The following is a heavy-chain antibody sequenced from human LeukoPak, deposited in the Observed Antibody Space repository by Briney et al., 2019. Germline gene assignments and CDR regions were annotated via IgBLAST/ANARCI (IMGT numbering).Heavy chain of an antibody. Sequence: SETLSLTCAVSGYSISSGYHWAWIRQPPGKGLEWIGSMSHSGSTYSNPSLKSRVTFSVDTSKNQFSVKLRSVSAADTAVYCCARHNVYDSSGDGRHYFDQWGQGTLVTVSS. CDR2: MSHSGST. CDR3: ARHNVYDSSGDGRHYFDQ. J-gene: IGHJ4*02. CDR1: GYSISSGYH. D-gene: IGHD3-22*01. V-gene: IGHV4-38-2*01.